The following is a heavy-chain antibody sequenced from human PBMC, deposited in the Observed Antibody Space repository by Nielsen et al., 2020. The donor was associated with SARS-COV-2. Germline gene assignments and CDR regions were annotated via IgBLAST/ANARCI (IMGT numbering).Heavy chain of an antibody. D-gene: IGHD6-19*01. CDR1: GFTFSGPA. CDR2: IRSRLNSYAT. CDR3: ARQDSSGWFKYYYYMDV. J-gene: IGHJ6*03. Sequence: GGSLRLSCAASGFTFSGPAMHWVRQASGKGLEWVGLIRSRLNSYATAYAASVKGRFTISRDDSSNTAYLQMNSLKTEDTAVYYCARQDSSGWFKYYYYMDVWGKGTTVTVSS. V-gene: IGHV3-73*01.